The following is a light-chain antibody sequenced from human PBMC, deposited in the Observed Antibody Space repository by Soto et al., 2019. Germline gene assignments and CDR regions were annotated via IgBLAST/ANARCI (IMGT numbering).Light chain of an antibody. V-gene: IGLV2-14*03. CDR3: CSYRSETPRFYV. CDR2: DVT. Sequence: QSVLAQPASVSGSPGQSITISCTGTHNDVVHENFVSWYQQHPDKVPKLIIYDVTRRASGVSSRFSASKSGNTAYLAISGLQADDEADYYCCSYRSETPRFYVFGTGTKVTVL. J-gene: IGLJ1*01. CDR1: HNDVVHENF.